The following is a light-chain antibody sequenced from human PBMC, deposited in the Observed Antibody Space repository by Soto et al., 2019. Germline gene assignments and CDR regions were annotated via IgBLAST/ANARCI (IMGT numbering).Light chain of an antibody. V-gene: IGKV1D-16*01. Sequence: DIQMTHSPSSLSASVGDRVTITCRASQGIRNLLVWYQQKPEKVPKSLIYGTSNLESGVPPRFSGSGSGTDYTLTISSLQPEDFATYYCQQYDSYPITFGQGTRLEIK. J-gene: IGKJ5*01. CDR1: QGIRNL. CDR3: QQYDSYPIT. CDR2: GTS.